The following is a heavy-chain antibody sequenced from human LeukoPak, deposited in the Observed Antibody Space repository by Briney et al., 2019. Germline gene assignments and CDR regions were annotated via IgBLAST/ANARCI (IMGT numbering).Heavy chain of an antibody. CDR2: IYYSGYA. J-gene: IGHJ4*02. CDR1: GGSISSYY. V-gene: IGHV4-59*12. Sequence: SETLSLTCTVSGGSISSYYWSWIRQPPGKGLKWIGNIYYSGYATYSPSLRSRVTISVDASKNQFSLKLSSVTAADTAVYHCARDRGVDISMPDWGQGTLVTVSS. CDR3: ARDRGVDISMPD. D-gene: IGHD2/OR15-2a*01.